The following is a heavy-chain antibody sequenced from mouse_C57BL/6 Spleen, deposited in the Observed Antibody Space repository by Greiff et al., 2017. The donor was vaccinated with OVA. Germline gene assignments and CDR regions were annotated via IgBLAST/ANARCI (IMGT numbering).Heavy chain of an antibody. V-gene: IGHV1-61*01. CDR1: GYTFTSYW. Sequence: QVQLQQPGAELVRPGSSVKLSCKASGYTFTSYWMDWVKQRPGQGLEWIGNIYPSDSETHYNQKFKDKATLTVDKSSSTAYMQLSSLTSEDSAVYYCAIYYGSSFYAMDYWGQGTSVTVSS. CDR2: IYPSDSET. D-gene: IGHD1-1*01. J-gene: IGHJ4*01. CDR3: AIYYGSSFYAMDY.